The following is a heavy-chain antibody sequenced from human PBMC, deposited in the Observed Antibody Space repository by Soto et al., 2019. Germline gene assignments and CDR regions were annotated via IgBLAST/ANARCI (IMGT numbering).Heavy chain of an antibody. D-gene: IGHD2-2*01. CDR2: ISAYIGNT. CDR1: GYTFTSYG. Sequence: QVPLVQSGAEVKKPGASVKVSCQASGYTFTSYGISWVRQAPGQGLEWMGWISAYIGNTNYAQKLQGRVTMTTDTSTSTAYMELRSLRSDDTAVYYCARDHIVVVPAAMARPDYWGQGTLVTVSS. CDR3: ARDHIVVVPAAMARPDY. V-gene: IGHV1-18*01. J-gene: IGHJ4*02.